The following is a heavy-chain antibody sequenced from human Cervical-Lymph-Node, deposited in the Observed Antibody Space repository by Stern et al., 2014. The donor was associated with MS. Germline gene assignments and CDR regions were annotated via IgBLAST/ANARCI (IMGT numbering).Heavy chain of an antibody. D-gene: IGHD6-13*01. J-gene: IGHJ3*01. Sequence: VQLVESGAEVMKPGASVKVSCKASGYTFTEFAISWVRQAPGQGLECMGLIVTRFGNTNHAQRFQGRLTMTTDTSANTVYMELRSLRSDDTAMYYCRAGSDDFDVWGQGTMVTVSS. CDR1: GYTFTEFA. CDR2: IVTRFGNT. V-gene: IGHV1-18*01. CDR3: RAGSDDFDV.